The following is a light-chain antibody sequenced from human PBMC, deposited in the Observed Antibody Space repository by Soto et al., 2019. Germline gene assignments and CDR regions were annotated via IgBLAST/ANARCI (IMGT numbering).Light chain of an antibody. V-gene: IGKV2-28*01. Sequence: DIVMSQSPLSLPVTPGEPASISCRSSRSLLHSNGYNYLDWYLQKPGQSPQLLMYLGSNLASGVPDRFSGSGSGTDFTLSISRVEAEDVGVYYCMQPLQTPVTFGQGTRLEIK. CDR1: RSLLHSNGYNY. CDR2: LGS. CDR3: MQPLQTPVT. J-gene: IGKJ5*01.